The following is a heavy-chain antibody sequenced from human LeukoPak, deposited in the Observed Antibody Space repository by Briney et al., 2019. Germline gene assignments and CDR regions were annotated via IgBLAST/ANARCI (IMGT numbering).Heavy chain of an antibody. Sequence: PGGSLRLSCAASGFTFSSYAMHWVRQAPGKGLELVAVISYDGSNKYYADSVKGRFTIPRDNSKNTLYLQMNSLRAEDTAVYYCARALGEIGSGWYRDLYYFDYWGQGTLVTVSS. CDR2: ISYDGSNK. CDR3: ARALGEIGSGWYRDLYYFDY. CDR1: GFTFSSYA. J-gene: IGHJ4*02. V-gene: IGHV3-30*04. D-gene: IGHD6-19*01.